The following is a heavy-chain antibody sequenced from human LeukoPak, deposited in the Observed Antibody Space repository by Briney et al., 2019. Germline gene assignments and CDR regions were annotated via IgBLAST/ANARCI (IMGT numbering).Heavy chain of an antibody. CDR3: ARDCSSSSCLSASDAFDI. CDR2: IYYSGST. D-gene: IGHD2-15*01. Sequence: SETLSLTCTVSGGSISSSSSYWGWIRQPPGKGLEWVGSIYYSGSTYYNPSLNSRVTISVDTSKNQFSLKLSSVTAADTAVYYCARDCSSSSCLSASDAFDIWGQGTMVTVSS. V-gene: IGHV4-39*02. J-gene: IGHJ3*02. CDR1: GGSISSSSSY.